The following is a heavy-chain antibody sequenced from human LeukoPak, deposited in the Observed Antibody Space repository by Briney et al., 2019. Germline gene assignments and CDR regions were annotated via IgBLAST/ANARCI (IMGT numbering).Heavy chain of an antibody. CDR3: ATEPNGSRLFDS. CDR2: IKTKLHRGTT. J-gene: IGHJ4*02. V-gene: IGHV3-15*01. D-gene: IGHD4/OR15-4a*01. Sequence: KPGGSLRLSCTASGFTVSDAWMSWVRQAPGKGPELVGRIKTKLHRGTTDYGTTDHAAPVKGRFTISRDDPKNTLYFQMTSLETADTAVYYCATEPNGSRLFDSWGQGTLVTVSS. CDR1: GFTVSDAW.